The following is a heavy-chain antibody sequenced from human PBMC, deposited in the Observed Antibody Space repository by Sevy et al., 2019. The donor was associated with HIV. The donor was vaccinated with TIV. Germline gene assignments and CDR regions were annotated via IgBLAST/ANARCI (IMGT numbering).Heavy chain of an antibody. J-gene: IGHJ4*02. V-gene: IGHV3-74*01. CDR3: SRGLYYYDMRGHQEPGDY. CDR1: GITLTPYW. CDR2: INSDGSST. D-gene: IGHD3-22*01. Sequence: GGSLRLSCAASGITLTPYWMHWVRQAPGKGLVWVSRINSDGSSTSYADSVKGRFTISEDNGKNTLYLQMKSLRVEDTAVYFCSRGLYYYDMRGHQEPGDYWGQGVLVTVSS.